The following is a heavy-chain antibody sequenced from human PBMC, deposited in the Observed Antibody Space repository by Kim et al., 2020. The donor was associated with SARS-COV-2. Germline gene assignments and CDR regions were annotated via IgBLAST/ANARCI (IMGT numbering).Heavy chain of an antibody. CDR2: MGARSGPI. D-gene: IGHD5-12*01. V-gene: IGHV3-48*02. Sequence: GGSLRLSCAASEFNFGTFTMSWVRQAPGKGLEWVSYMGARSGPIFYADSVQGRFTITRDNANNALFLQMDSLRDEDTATYYCARSLRGYGLFGLWGHGTL. J-gene: IGHJ4*01. CDR1: EFNFGTFT. CDR3: ARSLRGYGLFGL.